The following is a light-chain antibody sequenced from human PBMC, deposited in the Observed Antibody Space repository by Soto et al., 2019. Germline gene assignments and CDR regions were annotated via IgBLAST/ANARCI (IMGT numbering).Light chain of an antibody. CDR2: NNN. Sequence: QSALSQTPSVSGTLGQRVTISCSGSNSNIEGNAVNWYQQVPGTAPKLLIYNNNHRPSGVSDRFSGSKSGTSASLAISGLQSADETDYYCAAWDDSRNAWVFGGGTKLTVL. V-gene: IGLV1-44*01. J-gene: IGLJ3*02. CDR1: NSNIEGNA. CDR3: AAWDDSRNAWV.